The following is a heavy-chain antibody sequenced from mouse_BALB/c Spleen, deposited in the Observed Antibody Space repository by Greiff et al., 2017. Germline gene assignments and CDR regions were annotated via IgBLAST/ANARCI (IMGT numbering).Heavy chain of an antibody. CDR2: ISDGGSYT. J-gene: IGHJ4*01. CDR1: GFTFSDYY. CDR3: ARDRAMDY. V-gene: IGHV5-4*02. Sequence: EVKVVESGGGLVKPGGSLKLSCAASGFTFSDYYMYWVRQTPEKRLEWVATISDGGSYTYYPDSVKGRFTISRDNAKNNLYLQMSSLKSEDTAMYYCARDRAMDYWGQGTSVTVSS.